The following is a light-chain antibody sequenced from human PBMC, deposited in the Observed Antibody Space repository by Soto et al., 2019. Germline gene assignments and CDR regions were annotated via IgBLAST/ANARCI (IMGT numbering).Light chain of an antibody. CDR1: QSINSW. J-gene: IGKJ4*01. CDR2: KAS. Sequence: DLQMTQSPSTLSAFVGDRVTITCRASQSINSWLAWYQQKPGKAPNLLIYKASNLESGAPSRFSGSGSGTEFTLTISSLQHDDFATYYCQQYHRSPVTFGGGTKVEIK. V-gene: IGKV1-5*03. CDR3: QQYHRSPVT.